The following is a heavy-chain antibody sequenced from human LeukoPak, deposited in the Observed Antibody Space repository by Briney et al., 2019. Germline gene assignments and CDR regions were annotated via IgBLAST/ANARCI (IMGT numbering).Heavy chain of an antibody. V-gene: IGHV1-2*02. CDR1: GYTFSDYY. CDR2: INPKSGAT. D-gene: IGHD1-7*01. Sequence: EASVKVSCKTSGYTFSDYYMHWVRQAPGQGLEWMGWINPKSGATSYAQTFQGRVTLTRDTSISTAYMELKWLRSDDTAVYYCAPSGTYRSTDYYFDYWGQGALVTVSS. CDR3: APSGTYRSTDYYFDY. J-gene: IGHJ4*02.